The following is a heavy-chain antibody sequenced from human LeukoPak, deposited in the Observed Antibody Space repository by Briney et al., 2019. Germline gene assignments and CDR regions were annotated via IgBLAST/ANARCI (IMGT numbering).Heavy chain of an antibody. V-gene: IGHV4-59*01. J-gene: IGHJ4*02. CDR3: ARDLSRWGTQFDY. Sequence: SETLSLTCTVSGGSISSYYWNWIRQPPGKGLEWIGYIYYSGSTSYNPSLKSRVTISVDTSKNQFSLKLRSVTAADTAVYYCARDLSRWGTQFDYWGQGTLVTVSS. CDR2: IYYSGST. D-gene: IGHD3-16*01. CDR1: GGSISSYY.